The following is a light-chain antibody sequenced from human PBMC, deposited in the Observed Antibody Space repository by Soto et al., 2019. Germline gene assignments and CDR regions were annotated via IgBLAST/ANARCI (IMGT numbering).Light chain of an antibody. Sequence: DIQMTQSPASLSASVGDRVTITCRASQGIGNALAWFQQKPGKAPKLLISGATSMQGGVPSTFSGSGSGTEFTLTISSLQPEDFATYYCLQHNTYPFTFGRGTKVDIK. V-gene: IGKV1-17*01. CDR2: GAT. CDR1: QGIGNA. CDR3: LQHNTYPFT. J-gene: IGKJ3*01.